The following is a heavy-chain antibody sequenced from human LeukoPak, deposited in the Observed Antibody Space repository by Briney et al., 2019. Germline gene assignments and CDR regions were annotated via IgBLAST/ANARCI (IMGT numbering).Heavy chain of an antibody. V-gene: IGHV4-39*01. D-gene: IGHD6-19*01. CDR2: IYYSGST. Sequence: PSETLSLTCTVSGGSISSSGYYWGWIRQPPGKGLEWIGTIYYSGSTYYNPSLKSRVTISVDTSKNQLSLKLSSVTAADTAVYYCARTGIKGQWLVPFDYWGQGTLVTVSS. CDR1: GGSISSSGYY. CDR3: ARTGIKGQWLVPFDY. J-gene: IGHJ4*02.